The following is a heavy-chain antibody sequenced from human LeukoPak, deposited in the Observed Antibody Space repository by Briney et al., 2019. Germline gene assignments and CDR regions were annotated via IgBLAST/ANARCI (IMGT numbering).Heavy chain of an antibody. D-gene: IGHD3-22*01. V-gene: IGHV3-30-3*01. CDR2: ISYDGSNK. CDR1: GFSFNTYA. CDR3: ARDFCETSGYYY. Sequence: PGRSLRLSCAASGFSFNTYAVHWVRQAPGKGLEWVALISYDGSNKYYADSVKGRFTISRDNSRNTLYLQMNSLRTEDTAVYYCARDFCETSGYYYWGQGTLVTVSS. J-gene: IGHJ4*02.